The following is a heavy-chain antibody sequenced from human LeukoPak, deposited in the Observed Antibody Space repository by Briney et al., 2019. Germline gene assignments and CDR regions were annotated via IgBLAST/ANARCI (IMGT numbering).Heavy chain of an antibody. CDR2: VSGDGRTT. V-gene: IGHV3-23*01. CDR3: AKDSVVRNTGSYYFAS. D-gene: IGHD1-26*01. Sequence: GGSLRLSCAASGFTVSSNYMSWVRQAPGKGLEWVSAVSGDGRTTHYVDSVKGRFTISRDNSRNTLYLQMSSLRAEDTAIYYCAKDSVVRNTGSYYFASWGQGTLVTVSS. CDR1: GFTVSSNY. J-gene: IGHJ4*02.